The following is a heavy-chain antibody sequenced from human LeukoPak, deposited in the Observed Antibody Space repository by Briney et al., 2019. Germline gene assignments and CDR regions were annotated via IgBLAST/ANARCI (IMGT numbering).Heavy chain of an antibody. CDR1: GYSFTSYW. J-gene: IGHJ4*02. CDR2: IYPGDSDT. CDR3: ARRTGIAAAGTTLDY. V-gene: IGHV5-51*01. D-gene: IGHD6-13*01. Sequence: GESLKISCKGSGYSFTSYWIGWVRQMPGKGLEWMGIIYPGDSDTRYSPSFQGQVTISADKSISTAYLQWRSLKASDTAMYYCARRTGIAAAGTTLDYWGQGTLVTVSS.